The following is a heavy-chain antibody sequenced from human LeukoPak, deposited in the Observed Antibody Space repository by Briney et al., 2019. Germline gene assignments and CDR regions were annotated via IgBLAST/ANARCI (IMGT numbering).Heavy chain of an antibody. J-gene: IGHJ6*02. V-gene: IGHV3-30*04. CDR3: ARGGPYRWFGELIPDQNYYGMDV. D-gene: IGHD3-10*01. CDR2: ISYDGSNK. CDR1: GFTFSSYA. Sequence: GGSLRLSCSASGFTFSSYAMHWVRQAPGKGLEWVAVISYDGSNKYYADSVKGRFTISRDNSKNTRYLQMNSLRAEDTAVYYCARGGPYRWFGELIPDQNYYGMDVWGQGTTVTVSS.